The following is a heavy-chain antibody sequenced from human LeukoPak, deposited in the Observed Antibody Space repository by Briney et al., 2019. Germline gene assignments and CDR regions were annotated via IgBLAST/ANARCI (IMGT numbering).Heavy chain of an antibody. D-gene: IGHD3-22*01. J-gene: IGHJ4*02. CDR2: IRYDGGDK. V-gene: IGHV3-30*02. Sequence: GGSLRLSCAASGFTFSSYGMHWVRQAPGKGLDWVASIRYDGGDKYYADFVKGRFTIFRDDSKNTLYLQMNSLRPEDTAVYYCAKVLSKGGGYYLTDYWGQGTLVTVSS. CDR1: GFTFSSYG. CDR3: AKVLSKGGGYYLTDY.